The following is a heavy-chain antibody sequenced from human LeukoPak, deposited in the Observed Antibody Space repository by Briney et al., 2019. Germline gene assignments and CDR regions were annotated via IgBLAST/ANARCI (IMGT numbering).Heavy chain of an antibody. CDR2: IYYGGST. D-gene: IGHD2-15*01. CDR1: GDSISSYY. Sequence: SETLSLTCTVSGDSISSYYWSWIRQPPGKGPEWIGYIYYGGSTKYNPSLRSRVTISVDTSKNQFSLKLSSVTAADTAVYYCARSGYCSGGSCYTLDHWGQGTLVTVSS. V-gene: IGHV4-59*08. CDR3: ARSGYCSGGSCYTLDH. J-gene: IGHJ4*02.